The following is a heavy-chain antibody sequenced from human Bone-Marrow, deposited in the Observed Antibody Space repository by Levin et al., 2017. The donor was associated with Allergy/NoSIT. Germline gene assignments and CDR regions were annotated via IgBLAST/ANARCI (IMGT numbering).Heavy chain of an antibody. CDR2: IKQDGSEK. D-gene: IGHD6-19*01. Sequence: PGGSLRLSCTASGFTFSTYWMTWVRQAPGKGLEFVANIKQDGSEKYYVDSVKGRFTISRDNAKSSLHLQMNSLRAEDTAVYYCAPLGGGGWSPFSFRYWGQGTLVTVSS. CDR1: GFTFSTYW. V-gene: IGHV3-7*01. J-gene: IGHJ4*02. CDR3: APLGGGGWSPFSFRY.